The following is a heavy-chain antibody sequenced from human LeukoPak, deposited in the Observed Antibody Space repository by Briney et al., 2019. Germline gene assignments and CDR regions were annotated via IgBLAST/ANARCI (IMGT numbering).Heavy chain of an antibody. CDR3: AKDEEAMMVVGETYDY. V-gene: IGHV3-23*01. D-gene: IGHD3-22*01. CDR1: GFTFSSYA. J-gene: IGHJ4*02. Sequence: GGSLRLSCAASGFTFSSYAMSWVRQAPGKGLEWVSAISGSGGSTYYADSVKGRFTISRDNSKNTLYLQMNSLRAEDTAVYYCAKDEEAMMVVGETYDYWGQGTLVTVSS. CDR2: ISGSGGST.